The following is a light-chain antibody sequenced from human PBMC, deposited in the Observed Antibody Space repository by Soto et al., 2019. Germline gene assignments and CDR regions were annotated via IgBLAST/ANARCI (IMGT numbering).Light chain of an antibody. CDR1: SGDVGGYNS. CDR2: EVS. CDR3: NSYAGSIWV. J-gene: IGLJ3*02. Sequence: QSVLTQPPSASGSPGQSVTISCTGTSGDVGGYNSVSWYQQHPGKAPKLMIYEVSKRPSGVPDRFSGSKSGNTASLTVSGLQSEDEADYYCNSYAGSIWVFGGGTKLTVL. V-gene: IGLV2-8*01.